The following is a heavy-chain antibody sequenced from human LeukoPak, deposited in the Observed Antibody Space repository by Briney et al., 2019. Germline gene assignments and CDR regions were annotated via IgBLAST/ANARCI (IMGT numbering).Heavy chain of an antibody. CDR1: GYTFTNYG. CDR3: AKDDDWGRYKH. CDR2: ISAYSGHT. V-gene: IGHV1-18*01. J-gene: IGHJ1*01. Sequence: ASVKVSCKASGYTFTNYGISWVRQAPGQGLEWMGWISAYSGHTKYVQRLQGRVTMTTDTSTSTVYMELRSLRSDDTAVYYCAKDDDWGRYKHWGQGTLVTVSS. D-gene: IGHD3-16*01.